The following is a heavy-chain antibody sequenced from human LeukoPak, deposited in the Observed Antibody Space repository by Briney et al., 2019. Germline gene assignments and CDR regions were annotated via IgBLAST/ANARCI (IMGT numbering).Heavy chain of an antibody. J-gene: IGHJ4*02. CDR3: ARENYCSGGSCFNFDY. CDR2: FTGSGGST. CDR1: GFTFSNYA. Sequence: GGSLRLSCAASGFTFSNYALSWVRQAPGKGLEWVSGFTGSGGSTYYADSVKGRFTISRDNSKNTLYLQMNSLRAEDTAVYYCARENYCSGGSCFNFDYWGQGTLVTVSS. D-gene: IGHD2-15*01. V-gene: IGHV3-23*01.